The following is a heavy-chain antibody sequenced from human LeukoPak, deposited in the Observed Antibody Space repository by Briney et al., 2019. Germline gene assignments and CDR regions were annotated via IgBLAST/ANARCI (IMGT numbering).Heavy chain of an antibody. CDR2: IYTSGST. Sequence: PSETLSPTCTVSGGSISSYYWSWIRQPAGKGLEWIGRIYTSGSTNYNPSLKSRVTMSVDTSKNQFSLKLSSVTAADTAVYYCARDGYYYDSSGYGLDYWGQGTLVTVSS. CDR3: ARDGYYYDSSGYGLDY. J-gene: IGHJ4*02. V-gene: IGHV4-4*07. D-gene: IGHD3-22*01. CDR1: GGSISSYY.